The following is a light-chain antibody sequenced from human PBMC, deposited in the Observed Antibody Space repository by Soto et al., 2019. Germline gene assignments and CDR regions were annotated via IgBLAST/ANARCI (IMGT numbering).Light chain of an antibody. CDR1: NIGGKS. V-gene: IGLV3-21*02. J-gene: IGLJ1*01. CDR2: DDS. Sequence: SYELTQPPSVSVAPGQTARITCGGNNIGGKSVHWYQQKPGQAPVLVVYDDSERPSGIPDRFSGSNSGDTATLTIRRVEAGDEADYYCHVWDSSSDHYVFGTGTKVTVL. CDR3: HVWDSSSDHYV.